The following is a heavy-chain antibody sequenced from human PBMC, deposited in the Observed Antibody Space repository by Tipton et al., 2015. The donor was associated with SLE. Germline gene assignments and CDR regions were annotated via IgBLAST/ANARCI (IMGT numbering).Heavy chain of an antibody. CDR2: IRFDAPIK. J-gene: IGHJ6*03. Sequence: LSLTCAASRFTFSNFGMHWVRQAPGMGLEWVAFIRFDAPIKYYANSVKGRFTVSRDTSKNTLSLQMNSLRAEDTAVYYCAKDKGYYYYYYYMDVWGKGTTVTVSS. CDR3: AKDKGYYYYYYYMDV. CDR1: RFTFSNFG. V-gene: IGHV3-30*02.